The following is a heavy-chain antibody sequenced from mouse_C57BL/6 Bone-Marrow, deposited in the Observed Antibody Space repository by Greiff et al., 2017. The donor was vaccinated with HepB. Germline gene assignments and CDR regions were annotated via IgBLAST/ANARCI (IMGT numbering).Heavy chain of an antibody. CDR3: TGGLPASSPEGFAY. V-gene: IGHV5-9-1*02. D-gene: IGHD1-1*01. CDR1: GFTFSSYA. J-gene: IGHJ3*01. Sequence: EVKLMESGEGLVKPGGSLKLSCAASGFTFSSYAMSWVRQTPEKRLEWVAYISSGGDYIYYADTVKGRFTISRDNARNTLYLQMSSLKSEDTAMYYCTGGLPASSPEGFAYWGQGTLVTVSA. CDR2: ISSGGDYI.